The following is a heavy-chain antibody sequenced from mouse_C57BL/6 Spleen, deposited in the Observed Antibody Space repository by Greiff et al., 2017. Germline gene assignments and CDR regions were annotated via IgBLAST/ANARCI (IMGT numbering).Heavy chain of an antibody. CDR2: IRNKANNHAT. J-gene: IGHJ2*01. CDR1: GFTFSDAW. V-gene: IGHV6-6*01. Sequence: EVQGVESGGGLVQPGGSMKLSCAASGFTFSDAWMDWVRQSPEKGLEWVAEIRNKANNHATYYAESVKGRFTISRDDSKSSVYLQMNSLSAEDTGIYYCTGDYGGGFDYWGQGTTLTVSS. D-gene: IGHD2-4*01. CDR3: TGDYGGGFDY.